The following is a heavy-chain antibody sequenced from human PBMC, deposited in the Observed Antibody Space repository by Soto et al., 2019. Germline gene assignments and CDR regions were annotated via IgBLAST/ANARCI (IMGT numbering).Heavy chain of an antibody. CDR2: ISAYNGNT. CDR3: AKTNWNELYYYYGMDV. CDR1: GYTFTSYG. Sequence: ASVKVSCKASGYTFTSYGISWVRQAPGQGLEWMGWISAYNGNTNYAQKLQGRVTMTTDTSTSTAYMELRSLRSDDTAVYYCAKTNWNELYYYYGMDVWGQGTTVTVSS. D-gene: IGHD1-20*01. J-gene: IGHJ6*02. V-gene: IGHV1-18*01.